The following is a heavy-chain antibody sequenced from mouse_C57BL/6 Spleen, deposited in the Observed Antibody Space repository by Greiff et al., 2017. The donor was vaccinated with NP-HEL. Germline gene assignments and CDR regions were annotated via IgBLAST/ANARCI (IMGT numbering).Heavy chain of an antibody. CDR3: AGYGSSSYYAMDY. Sequence: EVQLQQSGPELVKPGASVKISCKASGYTFTDYYMNWVKQSHGKSLEWIGDINPNNGGTSYNQKFKGKATLTVDKSSSTAYMELRSLTSEDSAVYYCAGYGSSSYYAMDYWGQGTSVTVSS. CDR1: GYTFTDYY. J-gene: IGHJ4*01. V-gene: IGHV1-26*01. D-gene: IGHD1-1*01. CDR2: INPNNGGT.